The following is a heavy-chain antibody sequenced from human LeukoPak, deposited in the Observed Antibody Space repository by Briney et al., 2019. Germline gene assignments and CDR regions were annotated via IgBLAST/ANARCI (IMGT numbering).Heavy chain of an antibody. D-gene: IGHD3-22*01. Sequence: SETLSLTCTVSGGSISSSSYYWCWIRQPPGKGLEWIGSIYYSGSTYYNPSLKSRVTISVDTSKNQFSLKLSSVTAADTAVYYCARQMQDYDSSGNNWFDPWGQGTLVTVSS. CDR2: IYYSGST. J-gene: IGHJ5*02. CDR3: ARQMQDYDSSGNNWFDP. V-gene: IGHV4-39*01. CDR1: GGSISSSSYY.